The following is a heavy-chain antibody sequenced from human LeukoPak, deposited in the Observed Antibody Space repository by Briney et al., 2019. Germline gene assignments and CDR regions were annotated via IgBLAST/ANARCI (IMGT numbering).Heavy chain of an antibody. J-gene: IGHJ3*02. D-gene: IGHD3-22*01. CDR2: IYYSGST. Sequence: SETLSLTCTVSGGSISSGGYYWSWIRQHPGTGLEWIGYIYYSGSTYYNPSLKSRVTISVDTSKNQSSLKLSSVTAADTAVYYCARAEPDYYDSSADAFDIWGQGTMVTVSS. CDR1: GGSISSGGYY. V-gene: IGHV4-31*03. CDR3: ARAEPDYYDSSADAFDI.